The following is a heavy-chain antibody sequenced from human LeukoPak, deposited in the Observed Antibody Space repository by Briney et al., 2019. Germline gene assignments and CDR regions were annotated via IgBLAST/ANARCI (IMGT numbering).Heavy chain of an antibody. CDR1: GFNFSRYG. J-gene: IGHJ4*02. CDR3: AKDSVRKTIVGPTTRGVNDY. Sequence: GGSLRLSCAASGFNFSRYGMHWVRQAPGKGLEWVAFIRYDGCKKYYADSVKGRFTISRHNSKNTLYLQMNSLRPEDTAVYYCAKDSVRKTIVGPTTRGVNDYWGQGTLVTVSS. V-gene: IGHV3-30*02. D-gene: IGHD1-26*01. CDR2: IRYDGCKK.